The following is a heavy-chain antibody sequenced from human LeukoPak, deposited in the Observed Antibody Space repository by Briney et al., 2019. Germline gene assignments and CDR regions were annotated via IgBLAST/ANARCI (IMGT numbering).Heavy chain of an antibody. D-gene: IGHD3-10*01. Sequence: GGSLRLSCAASGFTFSSYGMHWVRQAPGKGLEWVAVIWYDGSNKYYADSVKGRFTISRDNSKNTLYLQMSSLRAEDTAVYYCARVKGSGSYYPTDYWGQGTLVTVSS. CDR1: GFTFSSYG. J-gene: IGHJ4*02. V-gene: IGHV3-33*01. CDR2: IWYDGSNK. CDR3: ARVKGSGSYYPTDY.